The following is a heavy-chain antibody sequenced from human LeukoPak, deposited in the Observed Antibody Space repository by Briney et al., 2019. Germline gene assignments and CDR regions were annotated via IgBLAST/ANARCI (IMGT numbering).Heavy chain of an antibody. J-gene: IGHJ4*02. V-gene: IGHV3-21*04. D-gene: IGHD3-3*01. CDR2: ISSSSSYI. CDR1: GFTFSSYS. CDR3: ARDQYDTWSRRGNFDS. Sequence: GGSLRLSCAASGFTFSSYSMNWVRQAPGKGLEWVSSISSSSSYIYYADSVKGRFTISRDNAKNSLYLQMNSLRAGDTAVFYCARDQYDTWSRRGNFDSWGQGTLVIVSS.